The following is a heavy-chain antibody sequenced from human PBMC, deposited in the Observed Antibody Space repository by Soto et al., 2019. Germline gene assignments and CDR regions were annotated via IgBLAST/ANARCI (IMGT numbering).Heavy chain of an antibody. Sequence: EVQLVESGGGLVQPGGSLRLSCAASGFTFSSYWMHWVRQAPGKGLVWVSRINTDGSSTTYADSVKGRFTISRDNAKNTLFQQMNSLRAEDTAVYYCARANGGNTAIDYWGQGTLVPVSS. CDR3: ARANGGNTAIDY. D-gene: IGHD2-15*01. J-gene: IGHJ4*02. V-gene: IGHV3-74*01. CDR1: GFTFSSYW. CDR2: INTDGSST.